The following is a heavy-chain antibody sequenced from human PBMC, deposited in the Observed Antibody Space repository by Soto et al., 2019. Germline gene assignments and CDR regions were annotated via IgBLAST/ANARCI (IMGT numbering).Heavy chain of an antibody. CDR3: GKDRPRRTSGYFFDY. Sequence: GGSLRPSCAASGFTFSSDDMHWVRQATGKGLEWVSVIGTAGDTYYPGSVKGRFTISRENAKNSLYLRMNSLRAGDTALYYCGKDRPRRTSGYFFDYWGQGTPVTVSS. D-gene: IGHD1-1*01. CDR1: GFTFSSDD. V-gene: IGHV3-13*01. CDR2: IGTAGDT. J-gene: IGHJ4*02.